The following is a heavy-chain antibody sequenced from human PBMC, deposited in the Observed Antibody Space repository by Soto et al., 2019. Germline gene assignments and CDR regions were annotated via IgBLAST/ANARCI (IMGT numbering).Heavy chain of an antibody. CDR1: GCTFSSYA. V-gene: IGHV1-69*13. Sequence: SVKVSCKASGCTFSSYAISWVRQAPGQGLEWMGGIIPIFGTANYAQKFQGRVTITADEYTSTAYMELSSLRYEDTAVYYCAIWRGDSDFDYWDQGPLVTVSS. D-gene: IGHD3-3*01. CDR3: AIWRGDSDFDY. J-gene: IGHJ4*02. CDR2: IIPIFGTA.